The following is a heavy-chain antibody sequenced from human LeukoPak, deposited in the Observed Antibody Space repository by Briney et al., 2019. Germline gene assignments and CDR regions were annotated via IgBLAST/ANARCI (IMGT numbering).Heavy chain of an antibody. CDR3: ARGITVQH. J-gene: IGHJ1*01. V-gene: IGHV3-21*06. CDR2: IDSSGGYM. Sequence: GGSLRLSCEASGFTFNTYSMNWARQAPGKGLEWVSSIDSSGGYMFYADSVKGRFIISRDNAKDSLYLQMNSLRVEDTAVYYCARGITVQHWGQGTLVTVSS. D-gene: IGHD1-20*01. CDR1: GFTFNTYS.